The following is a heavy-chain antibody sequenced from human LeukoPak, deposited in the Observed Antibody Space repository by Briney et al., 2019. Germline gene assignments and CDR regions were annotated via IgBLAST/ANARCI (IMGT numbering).Heavy chain of an antibody. CDR1: GGSISSYY. CDR2: INDSGST. J-gene: IGHJ4*02. D-gene: IGHD1-1*01. Sequence: SETLSLTCTVSGGSISSYYWSWIRQPPGKGLEWIGYINDSGSTNSNPSLKSRVTMSVDTSKNQFSLKLSSVTAADTAVYYCTRRGRNNWGKGNDYWGQGTLVTVSS. V-gene: IGHV4-59*08. CDR3: TRRGRNNWGKGNDY.